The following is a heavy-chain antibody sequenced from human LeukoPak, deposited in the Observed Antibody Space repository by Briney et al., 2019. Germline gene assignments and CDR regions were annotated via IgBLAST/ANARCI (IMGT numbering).Heavy chain of an antibody. CDR1: SDXFNSFNSY. D-gene: IGHD5-12*01. CDR3: ARVSGFDSIGGYYFDY. J-gene: IGHJ4*02. V-gene: IGHV4-39*07. Sequence: SETLSLTCTVSSDXFNSFNSYWGWIRQPPGKGLEWIGSVHYSGSISYNPSLKSRVTISVDTSKNQFSLKLTSVTAADTAIYYCARVSGFDSIGGYYFDYWDQGTLVTVSS. CDR2: VHYSGSI.